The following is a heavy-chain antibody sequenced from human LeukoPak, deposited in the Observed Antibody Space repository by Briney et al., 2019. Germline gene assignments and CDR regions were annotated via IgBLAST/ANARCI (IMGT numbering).Heavy chain of an antibody. J-gene: IGHJ4*02. D-gene: IGHD1-14*01. CDR2: ISSGGSTI. V-gene: IGHV3-48*02. Sequence: PGGSLGLSCAASGFTFSSYSMNWVRQAPGKGLEWVSYISSGGSTIYYADSVRGRFTISRDTAKNSLYLEMNSLRDEDTAMYYCVRGDQEASEPAFDYWGQRTLVTVSS. CDR1: GFTFSSYS. CDR3: VRGDQEASEPAFDY.